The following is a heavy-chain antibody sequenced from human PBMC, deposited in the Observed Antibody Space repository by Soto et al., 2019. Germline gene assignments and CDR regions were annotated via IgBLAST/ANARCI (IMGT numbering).Heavy chain of an antibody. J-gene: IGHJ4*02. CDR2: IIPIFGTA. V-gene: IGHV1-69*13. D-gene: IGHD3-22*01. CDR1: GGTFSSYA. CDR3: ARDRDLDYYDSSGYYHFDY. Sequence: SVKVSCKASGGTFSSYAISWVRQAPGQGLEWMGGIIPIFGTANYAQKFQGRVTITADESTSTAYMELSSLRSKDTAVYYCARDRDLDYYDSSGYYHFDYWGQGTLVTVSS.